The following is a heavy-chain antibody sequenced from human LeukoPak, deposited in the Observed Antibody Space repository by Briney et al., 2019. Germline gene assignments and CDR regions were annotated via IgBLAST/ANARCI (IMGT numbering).Heavy chain of an antibody. CDR1: GHTFTSYG. V-gene: IGHV1-18*01. CDR2: ISAYNGNT. Sequence: GASVKVSCKASGHTFTSYGISWVRQAPGQGLEWMGWISAYNGNTNYAQKLQGRVTMTTDTSTSTAYMELRSLRSDDTAVYYCARDASSGWPRDAFDIWGQGTMVTVSS. J-gene: IGHJ3*02. D-gene: IGHD6-19*01. CDR3: ARDASSGWPRDAFDI.